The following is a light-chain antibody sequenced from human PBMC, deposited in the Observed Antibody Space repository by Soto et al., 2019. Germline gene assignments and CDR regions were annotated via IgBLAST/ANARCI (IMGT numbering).Light chain of an antibody. J-gene: IGLJ2*01. CDR1: SSDIGSYDL. Sequence: QSALIQPASVSGSPGQSITISCTGTSSDIGSYDLVSWYQQHPGNAPRLIIYEVNKRPSGVSNRFSGSKSGNTASLTVSGLQAEDGAEYYCCSYATTTLFGGGTKLTVL. CDR2: EVN. V-gene: IGLV2-23*02. CDR3: CSYATTTL.